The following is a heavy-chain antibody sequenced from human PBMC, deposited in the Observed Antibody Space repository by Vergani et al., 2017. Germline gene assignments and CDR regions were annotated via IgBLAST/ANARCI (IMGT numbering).Heavy chain of an antibody. CDR3: ARGEVTPYWFDP. Sequence: QVQLQQLGAGLLKPSETLSLTCAVYGGSFSGYYWSWIRQPPGKGLEWIGYIYYSGSTNYNPSLKSRVTISVDTSKNQFSLKLSSVTAADTAVYYCARGEVTPYWFDPWGQGTLVTVSS. CDR1: GGSFSGYY. V-gene: IGHV4-34*11. D-gene: IGHD4-23*01. CDR2: IYYSGST. J-gene: IGHJ5*02.